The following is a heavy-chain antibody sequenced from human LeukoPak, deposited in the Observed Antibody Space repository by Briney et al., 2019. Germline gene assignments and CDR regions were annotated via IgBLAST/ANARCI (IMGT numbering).Heavy chain of an antibody. J-gene: IGHJ4*02. CDR1: GGSISSGGYY. D-gene: IGHD2-21*02. CDR3: AGLVVVTATSFDY. CDR2: IYYSGST. V-gene: IGHV4-31*03. Sequence: PSETLSLTCTVSGGSISSGGYYWSWIRQHPGKGLEWIGYIYYSGSTYYNPSLKSRVTISVDTSKNQFSLKLSSVTAADTAAYYCAGLVVVTATSFDYWGQGTLVTVSS.